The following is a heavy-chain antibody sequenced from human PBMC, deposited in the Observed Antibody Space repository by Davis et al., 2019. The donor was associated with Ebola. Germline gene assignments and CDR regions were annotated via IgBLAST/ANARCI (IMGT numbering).Heavy chain of an antibody. J-gene: IGHJ4*02. CDR3: ARAPNYDVLTGTSSYYFDY. CDR1: GYTFTSYG. D-gene: IGHD3-9*01. V-gene: IGHV1-18*04. CDR2: ISGFNTNT. Sequence: ASVKVSCKSSGYTFTSYGLVWVRXAPGLGLGWKGWISGFNTNTNFAQKFQGRVTVSKDTSTNTAYMDLRSLTSDDTAIYYCARAPNYDVLTGTSSYYFDYWGQGTLVTVSS.